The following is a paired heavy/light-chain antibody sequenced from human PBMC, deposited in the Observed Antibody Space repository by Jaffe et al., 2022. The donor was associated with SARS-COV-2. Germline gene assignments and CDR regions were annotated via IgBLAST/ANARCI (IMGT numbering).Light chain of an antibody. CDR3: SSYAGTNHYV. CDR2: EVS. V-gene: IGLV2-8*01. Sequence: QSALTQPPSASGSPGQSVTISCTGTSSDVGGYNSVSWYQQHPGKAPKLMIYEVSKRPSGVPDRFSGSKSGNTASLTVSGLQAEDEAHYYCSSYAGTNHYVFGTGTTVTVL. CDR1: SSDVGGYNS. J-gene: IGLJ1*01.
Heavy chain of an antibody. CDR1: GFTFSSYS. CDR2: ISSSSSYI. D-gene: IGHD2-8*01. J-gene: IGHJ4*02. Sequence: EVQLVESGGGLVKPGGSLRLSCAVSGFTFSSYSMNWVRQAPGKGLEWVSSISSSSSYIYYADSVKGRFTISRDNAKNSLYLQMNSLRAEDTAVYYCARGIHLVYCTNGVCYDYFDYWGQGTLVTVSS. V-gene: IGHV3-21*01. CDR3: ARGIHLVYCTNGVCYDYFDY.